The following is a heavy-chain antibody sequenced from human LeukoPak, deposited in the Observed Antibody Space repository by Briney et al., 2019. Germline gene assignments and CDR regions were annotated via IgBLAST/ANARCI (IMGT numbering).Heavy chain of an antibody. CDR2: INPNSGGT. CDR1: GYTFTGYY. D-gene: IGHD2-15*01. CDR3: ARVWVDCSGGSCYFLNYYGMDV. J-gene: IGHJ6*02. Sequence: GASVKVSCKASGYTFTGYYMHWVRQAPGQGLEWMGWINPNSGGTNYAQKFQGRVTMSRDTSISTVYMEVSRLRSDDTAVYYCARVWVDCSGGSCYFLNYYGMDVWGQGTTVTVSS. V-gene: IGHV1-2*02.